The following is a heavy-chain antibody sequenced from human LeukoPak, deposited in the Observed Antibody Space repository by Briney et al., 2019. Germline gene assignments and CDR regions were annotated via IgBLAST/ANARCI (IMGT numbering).Heavy chain of an antibody. V-gene: IGHV3-21*01. J-gene: IGHJ4*02. CDR1: GFTFSSYS. Sequence: PGGSLRLSCAASGFTFSSYSMNWVRQAPGKGLEWVSSISSSSSYIYYADSVKGRFTISRDNAKNSLYLQMNSLRAEDTAVYYCARDSAAAAGTFDYWGQGTLVTVSS. CDR3: ARDSAAAAGTFDY. CDR2: ISSSSSYI. D-gene: IGHD6-13*01.